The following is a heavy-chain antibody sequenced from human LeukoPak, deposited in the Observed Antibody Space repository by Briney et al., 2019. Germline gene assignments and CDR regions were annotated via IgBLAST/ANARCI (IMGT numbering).Heavy chain of an antibody. J-gene: IGHJ3*02. CDR2: IHEDGSDK. Sequence: TGGSLRLSCVVSGFTFSSYWMNWVRQAPGRGLEWVANIHEDGSDKYYVDSVKGRFTISRDNAKNSLYLQMNSLRAEDTAVYYCARTLRLHTPRAFDIWGQGTMATVSS. V-gene: IGHV3-7*05. D-gene: IGHD5-24*01. CDR1: GFTFSSYW. CDR3: ARTLRLHTPRAFDI.